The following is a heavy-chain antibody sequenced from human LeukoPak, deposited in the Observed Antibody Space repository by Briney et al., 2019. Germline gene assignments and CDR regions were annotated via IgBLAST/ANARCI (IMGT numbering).Heavy chain of an antibody. Sequence: ASVKVSCKASGYTFTSYYIHWVRQAPGQGLEWMGLINPSGGSTNYAQNFQGRVTMTRDTSTSTVYMELSSLRSEDTAVYYCARGSHLDSNADKSCDYWGQGTLVTVSS. CDR2: INPSGGST. D-gene: IGHD3-22*01. CDR3: ARGSHLDSNADKSCDY. V-gene: IGHV1-46*01. CDR1: GYTFTSYY. J-gene: IGHJ4*02.